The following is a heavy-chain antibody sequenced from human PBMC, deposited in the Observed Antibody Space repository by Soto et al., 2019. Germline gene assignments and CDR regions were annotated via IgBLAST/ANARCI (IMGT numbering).Heavy chain of an antibody. CDR1: GGSFSGYY. V-gene: IGHV4-34*01. D-gene: IGHD3-3*01. CDR3: ARMRYDFWSGNWFDP. Sequence: PSETLSLTCAVYGGSFSGYYWSWIRQPPGKGLEWIGEINHSGSTNYNPSLKSRVTISVDTSKNQFSLKLSSVTAADTAVYYCARMRYDFWSGNWFDPWGQGTLVTVSS. J-gene: IGHJ5*02. CDR2: INHSGST.